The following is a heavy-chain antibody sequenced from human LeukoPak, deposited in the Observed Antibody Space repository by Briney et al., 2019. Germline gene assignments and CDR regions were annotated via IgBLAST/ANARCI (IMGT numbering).Heavy chain of an antibody. D-gene: IGHD3-10*01. J-gene: IGHJ4*02. Sequence: SETLSLTCTVSVGSISSSSYYWGWIRQPPGKGLEWIGSIYYSGSTYYNPSLKSRVTISVDTSKNQFSLKLSSVTAADTAVYYCATSKIQLWAFDYWGQGTLVTVSS. V-gene: IGHV4-39*01. CDR2: IYYSGST. CDR3: ATSKIQLWAFDY. CDR1: VGSISSSSYY.